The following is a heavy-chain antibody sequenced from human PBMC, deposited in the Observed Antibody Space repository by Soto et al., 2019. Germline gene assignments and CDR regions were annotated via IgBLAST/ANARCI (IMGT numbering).Heavy chain of an antibody. D-gene: IGHD6-19*01. CDR2: IYSGGST. V-gene: IGHV3-66*01. J-gene: IGHJ4*02. Sequence: EVQLLESGGGLVQPGGSLRLSCAASGFTFNRYVMSWVRQAPGKGLEWVSVIYSGGSTYYADSVKGRFTISRDNSKNTLYLQMNSLRAEDTAVYYCAREHSSGWRDYWGQGTLVTVSS. CDR3: AREHSSGWRDY. CDR1: GFTFNRYV.